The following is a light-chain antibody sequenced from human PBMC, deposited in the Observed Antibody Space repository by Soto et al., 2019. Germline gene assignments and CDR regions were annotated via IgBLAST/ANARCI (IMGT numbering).Light chain of an antibody. Sequence: EIVLTQSPATLSLSPGERVILSCRASQSVSRYLAWYQQEPGQAPRLLIYDASKRATGIPARFSGSGSGTDFTLTISSLEAEDFAVYYCQQRSNWPLEVTFGQGTRLEIK. CDR1: QSVSRY. CDR2: DAS. CDR3: QQRSNWPLEVT. J-gene: IGKJ5*01. V-gene: IGKV3-11*01.